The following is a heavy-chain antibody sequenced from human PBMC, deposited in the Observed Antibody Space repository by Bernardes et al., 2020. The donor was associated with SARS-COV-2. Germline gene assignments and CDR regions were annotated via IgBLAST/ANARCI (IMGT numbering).Heavy chain of an antibody. V-gene: IGHV3-23*01. Sequence: GGSLRLSCAASGFTFSSYAMNWVRQAPGKGLEWVSGISASGASTYYADSVKGRFTISRDNSNKTLSLQMNSLRAEDTAIYYCAKDWGLGGVAPVTYMDVWGQGTTVTVSS. CDR3: AKDWGLGGVAPVTYMDV. J-gene: IGHJ6*03. D-gene: IGHD3-16*01. CDR1: GFTFSSYA. CDR2: ISASGAST.